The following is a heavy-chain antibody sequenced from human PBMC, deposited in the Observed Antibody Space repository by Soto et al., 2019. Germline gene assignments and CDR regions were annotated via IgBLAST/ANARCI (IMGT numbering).Heavy chain of an antibody. V-gene: IGHV4-31*03. CDR3: ASTYYNLNSGPLDH. CDR2: IYYSGTT. Sequence: SETLSLTCTVTGVSISTADYYWSWIRHHPGKGLEWIGYIYYSGTTYYYLSLESRLTISLDTSKNEFYLRLSSVTDADTAVYYRASTYYNLNSGPLDHWGQGTLVTVSS. CDR1: GVSISTADYY. D-gene: IGHD3-10*01. J-gene: IGHJ4*02.